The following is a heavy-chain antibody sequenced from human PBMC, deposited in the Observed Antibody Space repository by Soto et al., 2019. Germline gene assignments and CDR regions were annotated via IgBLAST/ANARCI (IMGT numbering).Heavy chain of an antibody. CDR3: ARLWEGYAFDM. V-gene: IGHV4-59*08. CDR2: IYYSGST. J-gene: IGHJ3*02. CDR1: GGSISSYY. Sequence: SETLSLTCTVSGGSISSYYWSWIRQPPGKGLEWIGYIYYSGSTNYNPSLKSRVTISVDTSKNQFSLKLSSVTAADTAVYYCARLWEGYAFDMWGQGKMVTVSS. D-gene: IGHD3-16*01.